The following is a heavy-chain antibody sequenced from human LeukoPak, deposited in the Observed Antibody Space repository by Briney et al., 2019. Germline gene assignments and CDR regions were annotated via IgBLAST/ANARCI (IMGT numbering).Heavy chain of an antibody. V-gene: IGHV3-21*01. Sequence: GGSLRLSCAASGFTFSSYSMNWVRQAPGKGLEWVSSISSSSSYIYYADSVKGRFTISRDNAKNSLYLQMNSLRAEDTAVYYCARVYSSSWYYFDYWGQGTLVTVSS. CDR2: ISSSSSYI. J-gene: IGHJ4*02. CDR3: ARVYSSSWYYFDY. CDR1: GFTFSSYS. D-gene: IGHD6-13*01.